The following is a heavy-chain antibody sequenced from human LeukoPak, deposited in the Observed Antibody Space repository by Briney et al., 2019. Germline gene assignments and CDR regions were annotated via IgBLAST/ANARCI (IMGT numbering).Heavy chain of an antibody. CDR2: ISTSGSTI. J-gene: IGHJ4*02. Sequence: PGGSLRLSCGASGFTFSSYEMNWVRQAPGKGLEWVSYISTSGSTIYYADSVKGRFTISRDNAKNSLYLQMNSLRAEDTSVYYCARVGVVNFDYWGQGTLVTVSS. V-gene: IGHV3-48*03. CDR1: GFTFSSYE. CDR3: ARVGVVNFDY. D-gene: IGHD3-22*01.